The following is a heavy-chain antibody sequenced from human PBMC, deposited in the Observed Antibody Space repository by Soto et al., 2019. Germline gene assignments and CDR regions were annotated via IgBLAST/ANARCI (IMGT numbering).Heavy chain of an antibody. CDR2: INSDGSST. CDR1: GFTFSSYW. CDR3: ARDGRRFGELFLKY. D-gene: IGHD3-10*01. J-gene: IGHJ4*02. V-gene: IGHV3-74*01. Sequence: EVQLVESGGGLVQPGGSLRLSCAASGFTFSSYWMHWVRQAPGKGLVWVSRINSDGSSTSYADSVKGRFTISRDNAKNTLYLKMNSLRAEDTAVYYCARDGRRFGELFLKYWGQGTLVTVSS.